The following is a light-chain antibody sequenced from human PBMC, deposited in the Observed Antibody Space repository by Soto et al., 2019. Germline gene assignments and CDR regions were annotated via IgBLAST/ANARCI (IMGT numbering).Light chain of an antibody. J-gene: IGKJ1*01. Sequence: ETVMTQSPATLSVSPGERATLSCWASQSVSSKLAWYQQKPGQAPRLLIYGASTRATGIPARFSGSGSGTEFTLTISSLQSEDFAVYYCLQYNNWPATFGQGTKVDIK. CDR1: QSVSSK. CDR2: GAS. V-gene: IGKV3-15*01. CDR3: LQYNNWPAT.